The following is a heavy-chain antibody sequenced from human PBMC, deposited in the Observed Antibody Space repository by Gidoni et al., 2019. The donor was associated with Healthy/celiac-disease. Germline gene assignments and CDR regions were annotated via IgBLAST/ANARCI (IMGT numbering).Heavy chain of an antibody. CDR3: ARRFVGVVAATPFVYYYGMDV. V-gene: IGHV1-46*01. D-gene: IGHD2-15*01. CDR2: INPSGGST. J-gene: IGHJ6*02. CDR1: GYTFTSYY. Sequence: QVQLVQSGAEVKKPGASVKVSCKASGYTFTSYYMHWVRQAPGQGLEWMGRINPSGGSTSYAQKFQGRVTMTRDTSTSTVYMELSSLRSEDTAVYYCARRFVGVVAATPFVYYYGMDVWGQGTTVTVSS.